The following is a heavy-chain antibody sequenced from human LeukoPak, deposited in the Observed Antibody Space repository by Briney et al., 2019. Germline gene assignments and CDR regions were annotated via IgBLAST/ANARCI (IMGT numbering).Heavy chain of an antibody. CDR2: IKQDGSEK. J-gene: IGHJ4*02. V-gene: IGHV3-7*01. CDR3: ARIGYSSSSLDY. D-gene: IGHD6-6*01. Sequence: GSLRLSCAASGFTFWRYWMTWVRQAPGKGLGWVANIKQDGSEKYYVDSMKGRFTISRDNAKNSLYLQMNSLRAEDTAVYYCARIGYSSSSLDYWGQGTLVTVSS. CDR1: GFTFWRYW.